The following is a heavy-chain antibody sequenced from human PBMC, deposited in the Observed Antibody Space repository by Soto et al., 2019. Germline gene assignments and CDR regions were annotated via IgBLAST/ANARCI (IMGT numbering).Heavy chain of an antibody. V-gene: IGHV3-23*01. J-gene: IGHJ6*02. CDR1: GFTFSSYA. Sequence: EVQLLESGGGLVQPGGSLRLSCAASGFTFSSYAMSWVRQAPGKGLEWVSAISGSGGSTYYADSVKGRFTISRDNSKNTLYRQMNSLRAEDTAVYYCAKDLVEEPPGGYYYYGMDFWGHGTTVTVSS. D-gene: IGHD1-26*01. CDR2: ISGSGGST. CDR3: AKDLVEEPPGGYYYYGMDF.